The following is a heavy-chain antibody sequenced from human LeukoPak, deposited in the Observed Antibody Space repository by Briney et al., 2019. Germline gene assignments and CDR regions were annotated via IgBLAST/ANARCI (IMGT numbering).Heavy chain of an antibody. D-gene: IGHD1-20*01. J-gene: IGHJ5*02. CDR2: IYYSGST. Sequence: SETLSLTCTVSGGSISSSSHYWGWIRQPPGKGLEWIGSIYYSGSTYYNPSLKSRVTISVDTSKNQFSLKLSSVTAADTAVYYCARHRYNWKIWFDPWGQGTLVTVSS. CDR3: ARHRYNWKIWFDP. CDR1: GGSISSSSHY. V-gene: IGHV4-39*01.